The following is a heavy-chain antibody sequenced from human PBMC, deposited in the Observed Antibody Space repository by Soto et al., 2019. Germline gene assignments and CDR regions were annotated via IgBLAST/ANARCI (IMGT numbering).Heavy chain of an antibody. CDR2: ISGSGGST. V-gene: IGHV3-23*01. J-gene: IGHJ6*02. Sequence: PGGSLRLSCAASGFTFGSYAMSWVRQAPGKGLEWVSAISGSGGSTYYADSVKGRFTISRDNSKNTLYLQMNSLRAEDTAVYYCAKPQYSSSTPSSYYGMDVWGQGTTVTVSS. D-gene: IGHD6-13*01. CDR1: GFTFGSYA. CDR3: AKPQYSSSTPSSYYGMDV.